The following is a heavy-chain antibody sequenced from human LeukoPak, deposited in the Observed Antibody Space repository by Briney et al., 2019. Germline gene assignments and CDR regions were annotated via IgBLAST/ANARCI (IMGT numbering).Heavy chain of an antibody. CDR2: ISGSGGST. Sequence: GGSLRLSCAASGFTFSSYAMSWVRQAPGKGLEWVSAISGSGGSTYYADSVKGRFTISRDNSKNTLYLQMNSLRADDTAVYYCAKDRDSSGSPADWLDPWGQGTLVTVSS. V-gene: IGHV3-23*01. D-gene: IGHD6-19*01. CDR1: GFTFSSYA. CDR3: AKDRDSSGSPADWLDP. J-gene: IGHJ5*02.